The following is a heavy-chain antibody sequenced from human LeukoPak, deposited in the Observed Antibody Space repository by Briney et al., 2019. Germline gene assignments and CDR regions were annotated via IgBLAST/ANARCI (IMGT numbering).Heavy chain of an antibody. CDR2: HSGSGGST. J-gene: IGHJ4*02. D-gene: IGHD3-10*01. CDR1: GFTFSSYA. Sequence: GGCLRLPRAAPGFTFSSYAMGWGRPAPGEGVGGVSAHSGSGGSTYYADSVEGRFTISRDNSKNTLYLQMNSLGAEDTAVYYCAKDSLLLWFGELSSYFDYWGQGTLVTVSS. V-gene: IGHV3-23*01. CDR3: AKDSLLLWFGELSSYFDY.